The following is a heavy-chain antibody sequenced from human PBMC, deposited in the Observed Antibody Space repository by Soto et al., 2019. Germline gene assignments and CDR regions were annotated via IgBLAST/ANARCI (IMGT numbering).Heavy chain of an antibody. CDR2: ISYDGLNK. J-gene: IGHJ6*02. CDR3: AQDRSGGYPFYYGMDV. Sequence: GGSLRLSCAASGLTFNRHGMHWFRQAPGKGLEWVAVISYDGLNKYYADSVKGRFTISRDNSNTTLYLQMNTLRAEDTAVYYCAQDRSGGYPFYYGMDVWGQGTTVTVSS. D-gene: IGHD1-26*01. CDR1: GLTFNRHG. V-gene: IGHV3-30*18.